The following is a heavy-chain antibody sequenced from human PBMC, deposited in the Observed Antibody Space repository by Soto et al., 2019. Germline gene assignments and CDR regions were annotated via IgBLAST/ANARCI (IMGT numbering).Heavy chain of an antibody. J-gene: IGHJ4*02. CDR2: ILHTGGT. D-gene: IGHD3-10*01. V-gene: IGHV4-38-2*01. CDR1: SYSFGSGY. Sequence: PSETLSLTCALSSYSFGSGYWAWLRQSPGKGLEWFGYILHTGGTQYNPSLKSRVSMSVDKSKNQFSLHLTSVTAADTAVYYCARLQFGEGFDYWGQGALVTVSS. CDR3: ARLQFGEGFDY.